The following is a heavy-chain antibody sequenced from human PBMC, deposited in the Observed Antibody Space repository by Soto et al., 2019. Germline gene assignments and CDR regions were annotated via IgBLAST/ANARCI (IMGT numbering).Heavy chain of an antibody. V-gene: IGHV3-30-3*01. CDR1: GFTFSSYA. Sequence: GGSLRLSCAASGFTFSSYAMHWVRQAPGKGLEWVAVISYDGSNKYYADSVKGRFTISRDNSKNTLYLQMNSLRAEDTAVYYCARDKDSSSWYELEGWFDPWGQGTLVTVSS. J-gene: IGHJ5*02. CDR3: ARDKDSSSWYELEGWFDP. CDR2: ISYDGSNK. D-gene: IGHD6-13*01.